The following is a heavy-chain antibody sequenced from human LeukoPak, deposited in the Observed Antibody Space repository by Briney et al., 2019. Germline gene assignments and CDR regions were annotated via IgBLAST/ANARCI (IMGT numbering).Heavy chain of an antibody. CDR3: ARDPKWLGQGVFDY. V-gene: IGHV7-4-1*02. CDR2: INTNTGNP. J-gene: IGHJ4*02. Sequence: GASVEVSCKASGYTFTSYAMNWVRQAPGQGLEWMGWINTNTGNPTYAQGFTGRIVFSLDTSVSTAYLQISSLKAEDTAVYYCARDPKWLGQGVFDYWGQGTLVTVSS. D-gene: IGHD6-19*01. CDR1: GYTFTSYA.